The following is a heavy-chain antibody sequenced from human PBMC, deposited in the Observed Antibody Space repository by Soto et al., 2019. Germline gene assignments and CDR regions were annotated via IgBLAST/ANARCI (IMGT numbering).Heavy chain of an antibody. J-gene: IGHJ5*02. CDR2: IYHSGST. Sequence: SETLSLTCAVSGGSISSSNWWSWVRQPPGKGLEWIGEIYHSGSTNYNPSLKSRVTISVDKSKNQFSLKLSSVTAADTAVYYCARTRLLSIAAPTYKWFDPWGQGTMVTVSS. V-gene: IGHV4-4*02. CDR3: ARTRLLSIAAPTYKWFDP. CDR1: GGSISSSNW. D-gene: IGHD6-6*01.